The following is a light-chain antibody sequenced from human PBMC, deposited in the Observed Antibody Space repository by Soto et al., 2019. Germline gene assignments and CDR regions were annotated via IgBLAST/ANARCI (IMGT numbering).Light chain of an antibody. Sequence: QSVLTQPASVSGSPGQSITISCTGTSSDIGTHNYVSWYQQHPGKAPKVMIYEVSNRPSGVSNRFSGSKSGNTASLTISGFQAEDEADYYCSSYTVNSVTLYVFGTGTKVTVL. V-gene: IGLV2-14*01. CDR3: SSYTVNSVTLYV. CDR1: SSDIGTHNY. J-gene: IGLJ1*01. CDR2: EVS.